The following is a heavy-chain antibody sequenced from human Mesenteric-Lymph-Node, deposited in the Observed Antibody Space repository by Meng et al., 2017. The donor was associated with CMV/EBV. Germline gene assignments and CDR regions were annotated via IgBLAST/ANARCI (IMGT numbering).Heavy chain of an antibody. Sequence: LTGAVYGGSVSGYYWSWIRQPPGKGLEWIGEINHSGSTNYNPSLKSRVTISVDTSKNQFSLKLSSVTAADTAVYYCAVRGTYWYFDLWGRGTLVTVSS. CDR1: GGSVSGYY. J-gene: IGHJ2*01. V-gene: IGHV4-34*01. D-gene: IGHD3-10*01. CDR3: AVRGTYWYFDL. CDR2: INHSGST.